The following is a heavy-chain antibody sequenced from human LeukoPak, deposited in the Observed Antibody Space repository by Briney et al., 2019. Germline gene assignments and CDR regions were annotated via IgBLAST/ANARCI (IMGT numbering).Heavy chain of an antibody. CDR2: IYHSGST. D-gene: IGHD1-1*01. CDR3: ARLRERTFDP. Sequence: PSETLSLTCAVSGYSISSGYYWGWIRQPPGKGLEWIGSIYHSGSTYYNPSLKSRVTISVDTSKNQFSLKLSSVTAADTAVYYCARLRERTFDPWGQGTLVTVSS. CDR1: GYSISSGYY. V-gene: IGHV4-38-2*01. J-gene: IGHJ5*02.